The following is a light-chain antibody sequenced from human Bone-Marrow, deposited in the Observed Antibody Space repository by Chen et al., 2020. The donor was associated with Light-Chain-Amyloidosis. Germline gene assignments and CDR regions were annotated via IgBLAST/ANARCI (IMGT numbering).Light chain of an antibody. CDR3: QSSDSSLIASV. J-gene: IGLJ2*01. Sequence: QSVLTQPPSVSGAPGQRVIISCPGSSSNIGAAYDVHWYRQLPGTAPKLLIYGNTNRPSGVPDRCSGSKSGTSASLAITGLQAEDEADYYCQSSDSSLIASVSGGGTKLTVL. V-gene: IGLV1-40*01. CDR1: SSNIGAAYD. CDR2: GNT.